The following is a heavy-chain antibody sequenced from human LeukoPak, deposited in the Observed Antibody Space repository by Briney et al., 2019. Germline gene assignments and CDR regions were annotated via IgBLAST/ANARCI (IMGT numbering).Heavy chain of an antibody. CDR2: ISYDGSNK. J-gene: IGHJ4*02. D-gene: IGHD6-13*01. CDR3: ARDQNGMYSSSCPDY. CDR1: GFTFSSYA. V-gene: IGHV3-30*04. Sequence: PGRSLRPSCAASGFTFSSYAMHWVRQAPGRGLEWVAVISYDGSNKYYADSVKGRFTISRDNSKNTLYLQMNSLRAEDTAVYYCARDQNGMYSSSCPDYWGQGTLVTVSS.